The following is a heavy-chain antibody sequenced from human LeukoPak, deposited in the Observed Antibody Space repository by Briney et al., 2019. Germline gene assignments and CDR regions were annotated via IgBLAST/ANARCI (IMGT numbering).Heavy chain of an antibody. CDR3: ARVGATRGDYYYYYMDV. J-gene: IGHJ6*03. CDR2: IYTSGST. Sequence: SETLSLTCTVSGGSISSYYWSWIRQPAGKGLEWIGRIYTSGSTNYNPPLKSRVTMSVDTSKNQFSLKLSSVTAADTAVYYCARVGATRGDYYYYYMDVWGKGTTVTVSS. V-gene: IGHV4-4*07. CDR1: GGSISSYY. D-gene: IGHD1-26*01.